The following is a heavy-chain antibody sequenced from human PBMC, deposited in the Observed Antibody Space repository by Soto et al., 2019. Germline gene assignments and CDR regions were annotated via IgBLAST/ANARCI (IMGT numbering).Heavy chain of an antibody. V-gene: IGHV1-69*13. CDR1: GYTFTSYD. D-gene: IGHD4-17*01. Sequence: SVMVSCKASGYTFTSYDINWVRQATGQGLEWMGWIIPKFGTTKNAQKFQGRVTLTADESTNTAYMELKYLRSEDTAVYFCAREVDPYYGGNSLSLDYWGQGTLVTVSS. J-gene: IGHJ4*02. CDR3: AREVDPYYGGNSLSLDY. CDR2: IIPKFGTT.